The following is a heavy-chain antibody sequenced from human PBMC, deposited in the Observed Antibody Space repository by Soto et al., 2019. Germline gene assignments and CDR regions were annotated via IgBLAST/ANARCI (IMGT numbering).Heavy chain of an antibody. J-gene: IGHJ4*02. D-gene: IGHD3-10*01. CDR1: GGSISSGDYY. V-gene: IGHV4-30-4*01. CDR2: IYYSGST. CDR3: ARVVYSITMVRGVTRYYFDY. Sequence: PSETLSLTCTVSGGSISSGDYYWSWIRQPPGKGLEWIGYIYYSGSTYYNPSLKSRVTISVDTSKNQFSLKLSSVTAADTAVYYCARVVYSITMVRGVTRYYFDYWRQGTLVTVSS.